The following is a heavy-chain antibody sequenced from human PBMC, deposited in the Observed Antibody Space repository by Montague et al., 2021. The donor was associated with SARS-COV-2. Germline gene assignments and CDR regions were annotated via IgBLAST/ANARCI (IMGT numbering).Heavy chain of an antibody. V-gene: IGHV4-4*02. J-gene: IGHJ4*02. CDR3: AREGSGWSDLAY. D-gene: IGHD6-19*01. Sequence: GSTKYKPSLKSRVSMSVDKSLTQFSLRLTSVTAADTAIYYCAREGSGWSDLAYWGKGTLVTVSS. CDR2: GST.